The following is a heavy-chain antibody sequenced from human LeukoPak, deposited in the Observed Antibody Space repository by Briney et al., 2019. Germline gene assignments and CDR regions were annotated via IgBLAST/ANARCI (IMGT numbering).Heavy chain of an antibody. CDR2: IRSKAYGGTT. CDR3: TREGRGSDAFDY. V-gene: IGHV3-49*04. J-gene: IGHJ4*02. D-gene: IGHD3-16*01. Sequence: GGSLRLSCTTSGFTFGDYAMSWVRQAPGKGLEWVGFIRSKAYGGTTEYAASVKGRFTISRDDSRRIVYLQMNSLKTEDTAVYYCTREGRGSDAFDYWGQGTLVSVSS. CDR1: GFTFGDYA.